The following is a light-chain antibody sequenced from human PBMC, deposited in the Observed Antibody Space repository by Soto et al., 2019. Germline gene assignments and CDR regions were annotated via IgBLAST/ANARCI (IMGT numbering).Light chain of an antibody. J-gene: IGLJ2*01. Sequence: QSVLTQPTSASGTPGQRVTISCSGASSNIGSNYVYWYQQLPGTAPKLLIYRNNQRPSAVPDRFSGSKSGTSASLAISGLRSEDEADYYCAAWDDSLSGVIFGGGTKLTVL. CDR3: AAWDDSLSGVI. CDR1: SSNIGSNY. CDR2: RNN. V-gene: IGLV1-47*01.